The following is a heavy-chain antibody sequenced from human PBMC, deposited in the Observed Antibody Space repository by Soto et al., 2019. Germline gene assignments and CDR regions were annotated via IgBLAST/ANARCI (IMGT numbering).Heavy chain of an antibody. CDR3: VRILLWFGSYGMDV. CDR2: ISAYNGNT. Sequence: ASVKVSCKASGYTFTSYGISWVRQAPGQGLEWMGWISAYNGNTNYAQKLQGRVTMTTDTSTSTAYMELRSLRSDDTAVYYCVRILLWFGSYGMDVWGQGTTVTVSS. D-gene: IGHD3-10*01. J-gene: IGHJ6*02. CDR1: GYTFTSYG. V-gene: IGHV1-18*01.